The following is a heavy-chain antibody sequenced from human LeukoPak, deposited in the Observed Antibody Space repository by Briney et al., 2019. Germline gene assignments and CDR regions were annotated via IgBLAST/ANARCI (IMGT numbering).Heavy chain of an antibody. CDR2: IYHTGST. CDR3: ARTLHSSGWCTFDY. CDR1: GYSITSGYF. J-gene: IGHJ4*02. V-gene: IGHV4-38-2*02. Sequence: PSETLSLTCTVSGYSITSGYFWGWIWQPPGKGLEWIGNIYHTGSTWYDPSLKSRVTISLDTSKNQLSLKLSSVTAADTAVYYCARTLHSSGWCTFDYWGQGTLVTVSS. D-gene: IGHD6-19*01.